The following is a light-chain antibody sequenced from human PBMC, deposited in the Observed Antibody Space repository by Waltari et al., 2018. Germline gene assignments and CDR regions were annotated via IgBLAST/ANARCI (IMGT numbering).Light chain of an antibody. CDR2: LGS. CDR1: QSLLRSTGYNF. V-gene: IGKV2-28*01. CDR3: MQALHTPTT. J-gene: IGKJ3*01. Sequence: DIVMTQSPLSLSVTPGEPALISCRSSQSLLRSTGYNFLDWYLQKPGQPPQLLISLGSDRASGVPDRFSGSGTGTDFTLKISRVEAEDVGIYYCMQALHTPTTFGPGTKVDIK.